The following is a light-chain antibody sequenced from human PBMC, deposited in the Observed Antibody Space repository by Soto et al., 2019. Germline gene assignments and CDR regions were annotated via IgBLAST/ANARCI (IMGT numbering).Light chain of an antibody. J-gene: IGKJ4*01. CDR2: GAS. Sequence: IVMTQSPATLSVSPGERATLSCRASQSVSSNLAWYQQKPGQAPRLLIYGASTRATGIPARFSGSGSGTEFTLTISSLQSEDFAVYYCQQNNNWPPLTFGGGTKVEIK. CDR1: QSVSSN. V-gene: IGKV3-15*01. CDR3: QQNNNWPPLT.